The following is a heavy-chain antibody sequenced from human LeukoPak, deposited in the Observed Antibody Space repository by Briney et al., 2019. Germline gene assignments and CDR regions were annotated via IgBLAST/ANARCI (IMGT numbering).Heavy chain of an antibody. D-gene: IGHD6-13*01. V-gene: IGHV3-30*03. CDR2: ISYDGSNK. CDR3: ARDRQAAGIFDDY. CDR1: GFTFSNAW. J-gene: IGHJ4*02. Sequence: GGSLRLSWAASGFTFSNAWMSWFRQAPGKGLEWVEVISYDGSNKYYADSVKGRFTISRDNSKNTLYLQMNSLRAEDTAVYYCARDRQAAGIFDDYWGQGTLVTVSS.